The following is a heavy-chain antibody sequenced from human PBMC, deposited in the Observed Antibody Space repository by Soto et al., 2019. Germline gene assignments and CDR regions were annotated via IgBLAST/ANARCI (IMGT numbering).Heavy chain of an antibody. CDR1: GGSISSGGYY. CDR3: ARVGWDYGDETSYYYYGMDV. J-gene: IGHJ6*02. V-gene: IGHV4-31*03. D-gene: IGHD4-17*01. CDR2: IYYSGST. Sequence: QVQLQESGPGLVKPSQTLSLTCTVSGGSISSGGYYWSWIRQHPGKGLEWIGYIYYSGSTYYNPSLKSRVTISVDTSKTQFSLKLSSVTAADTAVYYCARVGWDYGDETSYYYYGMDVWGQGTTVTVSS.